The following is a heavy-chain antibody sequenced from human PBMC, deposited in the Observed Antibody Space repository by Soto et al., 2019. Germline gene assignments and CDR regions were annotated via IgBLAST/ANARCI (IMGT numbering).Heavy chain of an antibody. CDR1: GFTFSSYA. V-gene: IGHV3-30-3*01. CDR2: ISYDGSNK. J-gene: IGHJ3*02. D-gene: IGHD4-17*01. Sequence: PVGSLRLSCAASGFTFSSYAMHWVRQAPGKGLEWVAVISYDGSNKYHADSVKGRFTISRDNSKNTLYLQMNSLRAEDTAVYYCARERLRGSAFDIWGQGTMVTVSS. CDR3: ARERLRGSAFDI.